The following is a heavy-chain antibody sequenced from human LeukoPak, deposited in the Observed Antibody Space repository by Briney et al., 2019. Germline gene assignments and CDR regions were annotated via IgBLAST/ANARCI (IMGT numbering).Heavy chain of an antibody. D-gene: IGHD3-10*01. CDR1: GGSISSSNW. CDR2: IYHSGST. J-gene: IGHJ5*02. CDR3: ARGITMVRGVIYSSWFDP. V-gene: IGHV4-4*02. Sequence: SGTLSLTCAVSGGSISSSNWWSWVRQPPGKGLEWIGEIYHSGSTNYNPSLKSRVTISVDKSKNQFSLKLSSVTAADTAVYYCARGITMVRGVIYSSWFDPWGQGTLVTVSS.